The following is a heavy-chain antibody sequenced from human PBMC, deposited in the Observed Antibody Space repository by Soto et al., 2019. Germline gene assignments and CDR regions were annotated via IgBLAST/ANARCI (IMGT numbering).Heavy chain of an antibody. CDR2: IWFDGSYK. V-gene: IGHV3-33*01. D-gene: IGHD6-6*01. CDR3: ARGIAARTSGHYYGMDV. Sequence: QVQVVQSGGGVVQPGRSLRLSCAASGFTFSSYGMLWVRQAPGKGLEWVADIWFDGSYKYYGDSVKGRFTISRDNSKNTLYLQMVRLRAEDTAVYYCARGIAARTSGHYYGMDVWGQGTTVAVSS. J-gene: IGHJ6*02. CDR1: GFTFSSYG.